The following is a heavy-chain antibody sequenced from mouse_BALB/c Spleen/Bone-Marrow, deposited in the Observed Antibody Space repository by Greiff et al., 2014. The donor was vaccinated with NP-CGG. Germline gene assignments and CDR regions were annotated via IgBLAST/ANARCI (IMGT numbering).Heavy chain of an antibody. D-gene: IGHD2-4*01. CDR3: ARHEEGGYDYDVGSYAMDY. Sequence: LVESGAGLVKPGASVKLSCKASGYTFTEYIIHWVKQRSGQGLEWIGWFYPGSDSIKYNEKFKDKATLTADKSSNTVYMELSKLTSEDSAVYFCARHEEGGYDYDVGSYAMDYWGQGTSVTVSS. J-gene: IGHJ4*01. CDR1: GYTFTEYI. CDR2: FYPGSDSI. V-gene: IGHV1-62-2*01.